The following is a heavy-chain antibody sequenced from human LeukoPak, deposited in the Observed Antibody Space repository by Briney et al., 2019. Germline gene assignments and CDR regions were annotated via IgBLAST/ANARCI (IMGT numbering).Heavy chain of an antibody. Sequence: SETLSLTCAVYGGSFSGYYWSWIRQPPGKGLEWIGYIYYSGSTYYNPSLKSRVTMSIDTSKNQFSLKLSSVTAADTALYYCARSCSSTSCLFDYWGQGTLVTVSS. CDR2: IYYSGST. V-gene: IGHV4-59*08. CDR3: ARSCSSTSCLFDY. CDR1: GGSFSGYY. D-gene: IGHD2-2*01. J-gene: IGHJ4*02.